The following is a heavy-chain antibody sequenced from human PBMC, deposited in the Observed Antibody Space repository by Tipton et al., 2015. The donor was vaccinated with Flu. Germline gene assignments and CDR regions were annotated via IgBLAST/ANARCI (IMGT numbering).Heavy chain of an antibody. D-gene: IGHD3-22*01. J-gene: IGHJ4*02. CDR1: SGSISSSSYY. CDR2: IYYSGST. Sequence: TLSLTCTVSSGSISSSSYYWGWIRQPPGKGLEWIGTIYYSGSTKYNPSLESRVTISIDTSKNQFSLRLSSVTAADTAVYYCARRLSSVIWSEGFDFWGQGSLVTVSS. CDR3: ARRLSSVIWSEGFDF. V-gene: IGHV4-39*07.